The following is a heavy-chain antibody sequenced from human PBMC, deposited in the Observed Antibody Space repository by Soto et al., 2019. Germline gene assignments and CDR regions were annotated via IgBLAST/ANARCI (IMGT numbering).Heavy chain of an antibody. J-gene: IGHJ6*02. Sequence: SETLSLTCTVSGGSISSGGYYWSWIRQHPGKGLEWIGYIYYSGSTYYNPSLKSRVTISVDTSKNQFSLKLSSVTAADTAVYYCARGTGSSWEYYYYGMDVWGQGTTVTVSS. CDR3: ARGTGSSWEYYYYGMDV. CDR2: IYYSGST. CDR1: GGSISSGGYY. D-gene: IGHD6-13*01. V-gene: IGHV4-31*03.